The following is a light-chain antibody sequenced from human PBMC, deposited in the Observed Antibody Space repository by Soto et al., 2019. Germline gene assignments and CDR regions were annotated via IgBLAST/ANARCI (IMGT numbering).Light chain of an antibody. CDR3: AAWDDSLDGYV. J-gene: IGLJ1*01. Sequence: QSVLTQPPSASGTPGQRVTISCSGSSSDIGSNNVNWYQQLPGAAPKLLIHSNNQRPSGVPDRFSGSKSGTSASLAISGLQSEDEADYYCAAWDDSLDGYVFGTGTKVTV. CDR2: SNN. V-gene: IGLV1-44*01. CDR1: SSDIGSNN.